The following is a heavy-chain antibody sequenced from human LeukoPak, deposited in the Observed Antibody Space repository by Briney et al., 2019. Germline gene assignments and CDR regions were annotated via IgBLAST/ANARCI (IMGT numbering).Heavy chain of an antibody. CDR3: ARDRWLRGYSGYERPQNWFDP. D-gene: IGHD5-12*01. Sequence: NASETLSLTCTVSGGSISSYYWSWIRQPAGKGLEWIGRIYTSGSTNYNPSLKSRVTMSVDTSKNQFSLKLNSVTAADTAVYYCARDRWLRGYSGYERPQNWFDPWGQGTLVTVSS. V-gene: IGHV4-4*07. CDR1: GGSISSYY. CDR2: IYTSGST. J-gene: IGHJ5*02.